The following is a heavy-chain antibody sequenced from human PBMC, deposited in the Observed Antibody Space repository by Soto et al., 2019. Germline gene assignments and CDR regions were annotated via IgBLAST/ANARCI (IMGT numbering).Heavy chain of an antibody. J-gene: IGHJ6*02. V-gene: IGHV1-69*10. CDR2: IIPILGTA. CDR1: GGTFSSYA. D-gene: IGHD4-4*01. CDR3: ARRHGPYSNYDARYYYGMDV. Sequence: SVKVSCKASGGTFSSYAISWVRQAPGQGLEWMGGIIPILGTANYAQKFQGRVTITADKSTSTAYMELSSLRSEDTAVYYCARRHGPYSNYDARYYYGMDVWGQGTTVTVSS.